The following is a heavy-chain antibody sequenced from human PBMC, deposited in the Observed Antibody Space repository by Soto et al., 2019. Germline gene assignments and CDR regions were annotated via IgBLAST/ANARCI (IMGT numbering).Heavy chain of an antibody. J-gene: IGHJ4*02. CDR2: INPNSGGT. CDR3: AKPYGSGTYYPFDY. V-gene: IGHV1-2*02. Sequence: GASVKVSCKASGYTFTDYYMYWVRQAPGQGLEWMGWINPNSGGTNYAQKFQGRVTMTRDTSISTAYMELSRLRSDDTAVYYCAKPYGSGTYYPFDYWGQGTPVTVSS. D-gene: IGHD3-10*01. CDR1: GYTFTDYY.